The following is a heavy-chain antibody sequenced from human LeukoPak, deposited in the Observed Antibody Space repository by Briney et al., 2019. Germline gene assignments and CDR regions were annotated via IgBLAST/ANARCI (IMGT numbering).Heavy chain of an antibody. CDR1: GGSFSGYH. CDR3: ARDLDYMDV. V-gene: IGHV4-34*01. J-gene: IGHJ6*03. CDR2: INHSGST. Sequence: PSETLSLTCAVYGGSFSGYHFSWIRQPPGKGLEWIGEINHSGSTNYNPSLKSRVTISVDTSKNQFSLKLSSVTAADTAVYYCARDLDYMDVWGKGTTVTVSS.